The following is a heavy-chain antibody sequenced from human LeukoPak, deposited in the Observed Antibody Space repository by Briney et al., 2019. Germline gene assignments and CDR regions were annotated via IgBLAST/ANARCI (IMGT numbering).Heavy chain of an antibody. V-gene: IGHV3-48*02. CDR2: ISTSSSTV. Sequence: GGSLRLSCAASGFTFSIYNMIWVRQAPGKGLEWVSYISTSSSTVYYADSVKGRFTVSRDNAQKSLHLQMSSLRDEDTAMFYCARVGDGHSANYIDYWGQGTLVTVSS. CDR3: ARVGDGHSANYIDY. CDR1: GFTFSIYN. D-gene: IGHD5-24*01. J-gene: IGHJ4*02.